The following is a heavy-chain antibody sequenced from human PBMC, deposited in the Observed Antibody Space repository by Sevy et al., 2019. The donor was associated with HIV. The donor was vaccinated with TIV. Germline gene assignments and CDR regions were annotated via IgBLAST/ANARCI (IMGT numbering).Heavy chain of an antibody. V-gene: IGHV1-24*01. CDR2: FDPEDGET. CDR1: GYTLTKLS. CDR3: ARTKDYYVNSGDPFDY. D-gene: IGHD3-22*01. J-gene: IGHJ4*02. Sequence: ASVKVSCKVSGYTLTKLSMHWVRQAPGKGLEWMGSFDPEDGETIHAQRFQGRLSMTEDTSTETAYMEMSSLNSEDTAVYYCARTKDYYVNSGDPFDYWGQGSLVTVSS.